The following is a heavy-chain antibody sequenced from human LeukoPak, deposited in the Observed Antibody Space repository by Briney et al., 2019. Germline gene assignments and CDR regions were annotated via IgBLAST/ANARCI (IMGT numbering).Heavy chain of an antibody. D-gene: IGHD3-22*01. CDR3: AKNSGSGYDFDY. V-gene: IGHV3-30-3*02. CDR2: ISYDGSNR. J-gene: IGHJ4*02. CDR1: GLTFSSYA. Sequence: GGSLRLSCAASGLTFSSYAMHWVRQAPGKGLEWVAVISYDGSNRYYADSVKGRFTISRDNSKNTLYLQMNSLRAEDTAVYYCAKNSGSGYDFDYWGQGTLVTVSS.